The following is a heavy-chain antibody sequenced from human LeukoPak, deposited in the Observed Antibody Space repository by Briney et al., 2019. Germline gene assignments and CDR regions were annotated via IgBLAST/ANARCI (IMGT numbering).Heavy chain of an antibody. J-gene: IGHJ6*02. CDR2: IVVGSGNT. V-gene: IGHV1-58*01. Sequence: SVTVSFKASGFTFSSSAVQWVRQARGQRLEWIGWIVVGSGNTNYAQKFQERVTITRDMSTSTAYMELSSLRSEDTAVYYCAADKGVPVEWGWLSGYYRYYYYGMDVWGQGTTVTVSS. CDR1: GFTFSSSA. D-gene: IGHD3-3*01. CDR3: AADKGVPVEWGWLSGYYRYYYYGMDV.